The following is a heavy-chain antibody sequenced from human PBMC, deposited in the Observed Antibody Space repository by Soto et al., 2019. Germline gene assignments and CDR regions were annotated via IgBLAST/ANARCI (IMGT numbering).Heavy chain of an antibody. CDR1: GASISSTSSGDW. D-gene: IGHD1-26*01. CDR2: IYDSGIT. J-gene: IGHJ4*02. Sequence: QVQLQESGPGLVKPSGTLSLTCTVSGASISSTSSGDWWSWVRQPPGKGLEWIGEIYDSGITNYNPSLKRRVTMSVDNSKNQFSLRLSSVTAADTAVYYCAKMVGATLVDYWGQGTLVTVSS. CDR3: AKMVGATLVDY. V-gene: IGHV4-4*02.